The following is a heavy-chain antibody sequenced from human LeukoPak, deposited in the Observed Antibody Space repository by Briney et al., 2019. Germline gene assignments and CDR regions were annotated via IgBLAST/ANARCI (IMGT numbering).Heavy chain of an antibody. D-gene: IGHD5-24*01. CDR3: ARDAEMATLYYFDY. Sequence: GGSLRLSCAASGFTLSSNWMHWVRQAPGKGLVWVARINSDETTTTYADSVKGRFTISRDNAKNSLYLQMNSLRAEDTAVYYCARDAEMATLYYFDYWGQGTLVTVSS. CDR1: GFTLSSNW. CDR2: INSDETTT. V-gene: IGHV3-74*01. J-gene: IGHJ4*02.